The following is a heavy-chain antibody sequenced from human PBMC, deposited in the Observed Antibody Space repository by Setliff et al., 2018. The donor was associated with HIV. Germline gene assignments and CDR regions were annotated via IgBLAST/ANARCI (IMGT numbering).Heavy chain of an antibody. J-gene: IGHJ4*02. CDR1: GFIFSSYE. CDR3: ARDLQGRVVPGAIAY. V-gene: IGHV3-48*03. CDR2: IGGSGSAR. D-gene: IGHD2-2*01. Sequence: GGSLRLSCATSGFIFSSYEMNWVRQTPGKGLEWVSYIGGSGSARYYADSVKGRFTISRDNAKKSLHLEMNGLRAEDTAVYYCARDLQGRVVPGAIAYWGQGTLVTVSS.